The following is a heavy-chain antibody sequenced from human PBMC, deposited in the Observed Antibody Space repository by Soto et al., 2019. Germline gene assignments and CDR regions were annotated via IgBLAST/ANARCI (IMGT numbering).Heavy chain of an antibody. D-gene: IGHD5-12*01. CDR1: GDSVSSNSDT. CDR3: ARGKDGSIDY. Sequence: SQTLSLTCAVSGDSVSSNSDTWNWIRHSPSRGLEWLGRTYYRSKWYNEYAVSVKSRVTIHPDTSRNQFSLQLSSVTPEDTAVYYCARGKDGSIDYWGQGTLVTVS. CDR2: TYYRSKWYN. V-gene: IGHV6-1*01. J-gene: IGHJ4*02.